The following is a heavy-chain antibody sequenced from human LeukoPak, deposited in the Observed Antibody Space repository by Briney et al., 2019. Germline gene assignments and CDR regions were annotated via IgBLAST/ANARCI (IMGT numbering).Heavy chain of an antibody. CDR2: ISWNSGSI. CDR1: GFTFDDYA. CDR3: SKDRFRYFDWLLPLDY. Sequence: GGSLRLSCVASGFTFDDYAMHWVRQAPGKGLEWVSGISWNSGSIGHADSVKGRFTISRDNDKNSLYLQMNSLRTEDTALYYCSKDRFRYFDWLLPLDYWGQGTLVTVSS. J-gene: IGHJ4*02. D-gene: IGHD3-9*01. V-gene: IGHV3-9*01.